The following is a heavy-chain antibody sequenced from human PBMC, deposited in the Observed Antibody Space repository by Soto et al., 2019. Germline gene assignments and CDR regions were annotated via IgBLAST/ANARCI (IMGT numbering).Heavy chain of an antibody. V-gene: IGHV1-8*01. J-gene: IGHJ5*02. Sequence: ASVKVSCKASCSTFTSYDINWVRQATGQGLEYLGWMNPNSGDTAYVQKFQGRLTMTWDTSITTAYMELSGLRSEDTALYFCARGVKYGAYSRWFDPWG. D-gene: IGHD4-17*01. CDR2: MNPNSGDT. CDR3: ARGVKYGAYSRWFDP. CDR1: CSTFTSYD.